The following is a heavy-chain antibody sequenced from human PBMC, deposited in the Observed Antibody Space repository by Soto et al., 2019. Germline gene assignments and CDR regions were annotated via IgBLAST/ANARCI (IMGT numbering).Heavy chain of an antibody. J-gene: IGHJ4*02. Sequence: QVQLVQSGAEVKKPGASVKVSCKASGYTFTSYAMHWVRQAPGQRLEWMGWINAGNGNTKYSQKFQGRVTITRDTSASTAYMELSSLRSEDTAVYYCARGEKHIVVVTAIFLLGYWGQGTLVTVSS. V-gene: IGHV1-3*01. CDR2: INAGNGNT. CDR3: ARGEKHIVVVTAIFLLGY. CDR1: GYTFTSYA. D-gene: IGHD2-21*02.